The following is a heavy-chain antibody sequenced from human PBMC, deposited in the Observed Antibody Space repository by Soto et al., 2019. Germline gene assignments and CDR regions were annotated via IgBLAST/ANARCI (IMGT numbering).Heavy chain of an antibody. Sequence: GGSLRLSCAASGFTFSSYAMSWVRQAPGKGLEWVSGITWNSGSIDYADSVKGRFTISRDNAKNSLYLQMNSLRPEDTALYYCAKDIREYSSGWTYFDYWGHGTLVTVSS. CDR3: AKDIREYSSGWTYFDY. J-gene: IGHJ4*01. CDR2: ITWNSGSI. D-gene: IGHD6-19*01. CDR1: GFTFSSYA. V-gene: IGHV3-9*01.